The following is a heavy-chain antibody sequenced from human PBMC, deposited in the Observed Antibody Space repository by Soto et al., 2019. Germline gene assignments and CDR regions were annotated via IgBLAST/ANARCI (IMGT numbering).Heavy chain of an antibody. CDR3: ARAKTYYGSKGWFDP. CDR1: GFPLGTHD. CDR2: ISGPGDKT. J-gene: IGHJ5*02. D-gene: IGHD3-22*01. Sequence: GGSLRLSCSASGFPLGTHDMGWVRQAPGTGLEWVPSISGPGDKTYYSNAVTGRFTISRDNSKNTLHLQMESLRAEDTAIYYCARAKTYYGSKGWFDPWGQGTLVTVSS. V-gene: IGHV3-23*01.